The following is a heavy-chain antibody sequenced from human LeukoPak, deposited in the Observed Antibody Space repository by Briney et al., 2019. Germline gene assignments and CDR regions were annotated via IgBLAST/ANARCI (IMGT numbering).Heavy chain of an antibody. D-gene: IGHD6-13*01. CDR3: ARETMSSSWTFDY. V-gene: IGHV3-48*02. J-gene: IGHJ4*02. Sequence: GGSLRLSCVASGFTFSNYNMNWVRQAPGKGLEWVSYISSSSSIKYYADSVKGRFTISRDNAENSLFLQMISLRDEDTAVYYCARETMSSSWTFDYWGQGTLVTVSS. CDR1: GFTFSNYN. CDR2: ISSSSSIK.